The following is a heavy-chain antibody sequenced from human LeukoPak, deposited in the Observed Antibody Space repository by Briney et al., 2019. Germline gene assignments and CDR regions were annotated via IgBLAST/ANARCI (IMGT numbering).Heavy chain of an antibody. CDR1: GFTFDDYA. J-gene: IGHJ4*02. V-gene: IGHV3-43D*03. CDR2: ISWDGGST. CDR3: ARDNKGFDY. Sequence: PGGSLRLSCAASGFTFDDYAMHWVRQAPGKGLEWVSLISWDGGSTYYADSVKGRFTISRDNAKNSLYLQMNSLRAEDTAVYYCARDNKGFDYWGQGTLVTVSS.